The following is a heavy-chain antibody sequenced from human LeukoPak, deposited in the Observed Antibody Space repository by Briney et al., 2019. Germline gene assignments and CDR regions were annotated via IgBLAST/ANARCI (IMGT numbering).Heavy chain of an antibody. Sequence: SETLSLTCAIYGASFSGYYWSCIRQPPGRGLEWIGQINHSRSTNYNPSLKSRVTISVDTSKNQFSLKLSSVTAADTAVYYCARVPKYFDLWGRGTLVTVSS. CDR3: ARVPKYFDL. CDR2: INHSRST. J-gene: IGHJ2*01. V-gene: IGHV4-34*01. CDR1: GASFSGYY.